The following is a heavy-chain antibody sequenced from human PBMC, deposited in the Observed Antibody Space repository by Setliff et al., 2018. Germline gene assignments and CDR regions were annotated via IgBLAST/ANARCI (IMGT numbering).Heavy chain of an antibody. CDR1: GYPFGGYY. D-gene: IGHD3-16*01. J-gene: IGHJ4*02. Sequence: GASVKVSCKTSGYPFGGYYIYWMRQAPGQGLEWMGWIDPKSGRTKYAVKSQGRVTMTRDTSISTIYIEVSSLTSDDTAMYYCAKQGDLAFDYWGQGTQVTVSS. CDR2: IDPKSGRT. V-gene: IGHV1-2*02. CDR3: AKQGDLAFDY.